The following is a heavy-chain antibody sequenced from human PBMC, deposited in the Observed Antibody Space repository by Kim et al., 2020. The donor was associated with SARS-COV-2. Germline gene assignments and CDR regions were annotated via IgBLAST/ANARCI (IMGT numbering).Heavy chain of an antibody. D-gene: IGHD1-26*01. Sequence: DYAGSVKSRITINPDASTNRLALQLNSVTPDDTAVYYCARQKGAGSGMDVWGQGTTVTVSS. V-gene: IGHV6-1*01. J-gene: IGHJ6*02. CDR3: ARQKGAGSGMDV.